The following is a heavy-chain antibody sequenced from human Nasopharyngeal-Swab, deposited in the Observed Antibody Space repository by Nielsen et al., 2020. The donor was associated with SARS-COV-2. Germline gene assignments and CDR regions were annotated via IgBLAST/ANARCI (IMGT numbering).Heavy chain of an antibody. Sequence: ASVKVSCKASGYTFTSDGISWVRQAPGQGLEWMGWISGYNGSTNYAQKFQGRVTMTTDTSTSTAYMELRSLTSDDTAVYYCARDQGFTSSYWFDPWGQGTLVTVSS. J-gene: IGHJ5*02. V-gene: IGHV1-18*01. CDR1: GYTFTSDG. CDR3: ARDQGFTSSYWFDP. D-gene: IGHD2-2*01. CDR2: ISGYNGST.